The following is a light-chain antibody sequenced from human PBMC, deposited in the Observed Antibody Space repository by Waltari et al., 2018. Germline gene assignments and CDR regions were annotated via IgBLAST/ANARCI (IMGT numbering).Light chain of an antibody. Sequence: QSVLTQPPSASGTPGQRATISCSGSSSNIGSNNVNWYQQLPGTAPKLLIYSNNQRPSGVPDRFSGSKSGTSASLAISGLQSEDEADYYCAAWDDSLNGVVFGGGTKLTVL. V-gene: IGLV1-44*01. CDR1: SSNIGSNN. CDR3: AAWDDSLNGVV. J-gene: IGLJ2*01. CDR2: SNN.